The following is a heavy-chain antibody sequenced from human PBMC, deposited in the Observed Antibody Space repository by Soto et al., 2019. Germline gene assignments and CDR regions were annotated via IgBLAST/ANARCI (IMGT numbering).Heavy chain of an antibody. J-gene: IGHJ4*02. CDR1: GYTFTGYY. Sequence: GASVKVSCKASGYTFTGYYMHWVRQAPGQGLEWMGWINPNSGGTNYAQKFQGRVTMTRDTSISTAYMELSRLRSDDTAVYYCARGDLYSSGWYSFDYWGQGTLVTVSS. V-gene: IGHV1-2*02. CDR2: INPNSGGT. CDR3: ARGDLYSSGWYSFDY. D-gene: IGHD6-19*01.